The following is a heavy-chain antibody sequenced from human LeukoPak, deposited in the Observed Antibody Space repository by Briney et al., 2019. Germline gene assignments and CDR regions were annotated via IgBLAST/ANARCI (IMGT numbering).Heavy chain of an antibody. CDR3: ARGKKYYYYYYMDV. CDR1: GGSFSGYY. CDR2: INHSGST. J-gene: IGHJ6*03. Sequence: SETLSLTCAVYGGSFSGYYWSWIRQPPGKGLEWIGEINHSGSTNYNPSLKSRVTISVDTSKNQFSLKLSSVTAADTAVYYCARGKKYYYYYYMDVWGKGTTVTVSS. V-gene: IGHV4-34*01.